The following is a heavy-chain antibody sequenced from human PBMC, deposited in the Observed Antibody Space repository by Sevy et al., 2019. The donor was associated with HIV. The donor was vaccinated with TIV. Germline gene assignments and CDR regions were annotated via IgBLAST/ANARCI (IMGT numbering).Heavy chain of an antibody. Sequence: ASVKVSCKASGYTFTSYDINWVRQATGQGLEWMGWMNPNSGNTGYAQKFQGRGTMTRNTSISTAYMDLCSLRSEDTAVYYCARGRGYDSSGYPFYYGMDVWRQGTTVTVSS. CDR2: MNPNSGNT. D-gene: IGHD3-22*01. J-gene: IGHJ6*02. CDR3: ARGRGYDSSGYPFYYGMDV. V-gene: IGHV1-8*01. CDR1: GYTFTSYD.